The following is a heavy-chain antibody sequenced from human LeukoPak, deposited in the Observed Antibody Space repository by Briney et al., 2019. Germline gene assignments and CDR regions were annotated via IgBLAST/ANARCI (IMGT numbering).Heavy chain of an antibody. V-gene: IGHV4-4*09. CDR3: ARTERLLHWDY. J-gene: IGHJ4*02. CDR1: GASISSYH. D-gene: IGHD5-24*01. CDR2: IGYVANSEGT. Sequence: PSETLSLTCTVSGASISSYHWSWIRQPPGKGLEWIGWIGYVANSEGTNYNPSLKSRVTISLDTSKNQLSLKLTSVTAADTAVYYCARTERLLHWDYWGQGTLVTVSS.